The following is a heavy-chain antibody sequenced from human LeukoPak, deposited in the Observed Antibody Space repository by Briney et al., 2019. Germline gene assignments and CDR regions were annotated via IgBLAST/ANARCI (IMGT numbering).Heavy chain of an antibody. D-gene: IGHD3-3*01. Sequence: SETLSLTCTVSGGSISSYYWSWIRQPPGKGLEWIGYIYYSGSTNYNPSLKSRVTISVDTSKNQFYLKLSSVNDADTAVYYCARVVYYDFWSGYPDAFDIWGQGTMVTVSS. CDR1: GGSISSYY. J-gene: IGHJ3*02. V-gene: IGHV4-59*01. CDR2: IYYSGST. CDR3: ARVVYYDFWSGYPDAFDI.